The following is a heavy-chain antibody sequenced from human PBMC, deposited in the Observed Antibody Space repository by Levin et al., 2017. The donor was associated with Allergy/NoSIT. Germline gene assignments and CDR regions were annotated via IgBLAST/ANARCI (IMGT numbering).Heavy chain of an antibody. CDR2: ISSSSSYI. CDR1: GFTFSSYS. V-gene: IGHV3-21*01. Sequence: PGGSLRLSCAASGFTFSSYSMNWVRQAPGKGLEWVSSISSSSSYIYYADSVKGRFTISRDNAKNSLYLQMNSLRAEDTAVYYCARERRPGDYYYGMDVWGQGTTVTVSS. D-gene: IGHD3-10*01. J-gene: IGHJ6*02. CDR3: ARERRPGDYYYGMDV.